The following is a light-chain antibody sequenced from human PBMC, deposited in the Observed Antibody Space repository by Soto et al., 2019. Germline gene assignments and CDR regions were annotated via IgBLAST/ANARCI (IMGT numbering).Light chain of an antibody. CDR1: QSISNW. V-gene: IGKV1-5*01. CDR2: DAS. J-gene: IGKJ5*01. CDR3: QQYNTYST. Sequence: DIKLTQSPSTLPASVGDRVTITFRASQSISNWLAWYHQKPGTAPKLLIYDASTLKTGVPSRFSGSGSGSEFNFTITGLQPDDFATYFCQQYNTYSTFGQGTRLEI.